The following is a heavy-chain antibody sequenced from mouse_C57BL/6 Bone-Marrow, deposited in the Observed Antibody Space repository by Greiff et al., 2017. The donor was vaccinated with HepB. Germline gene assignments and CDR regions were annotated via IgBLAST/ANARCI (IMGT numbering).Heavy chain of an antibody. Sequence: VQLQQSGAELARPGASVKLSCKASGYTFTSYGISWVKQRTGQGLEWIGEIYPRSGNTYYNEKFKGKATLTADKSSSTAYMELRSLTSEDSAVYFCARRGMVTTGDWYFDVWGTGTTVTVSS. CDR2: IYPRSGNT. CDR1: GYTFTSYG. D-gene: IGHD2-2*01. CDR3: ARRGMVTTGDWYFDV. V-gene: IGHV1-81*01. J-gene: IGHJ1*03.